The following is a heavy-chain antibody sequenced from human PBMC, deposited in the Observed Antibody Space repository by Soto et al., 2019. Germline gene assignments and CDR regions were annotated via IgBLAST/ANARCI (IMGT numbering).Heavy chain of an antibody. J-gene: IGHJ3*02. D-gene: IGHD3-22*01. CDR3: AKDMTPNYSESNAYAAFDK. CDR2: ISWDRDTI. CDR1: GFTFDVYA. V-gene: IGHV3-9*01. Sequence: EVQLVEAGGGLVQPGRSLRLSCAGSGFTFDVYAMHWVRQAAGKGLEWVSGISWDRDTIEYADSVQGRFTISRDNAKNSLYLQMNSLRLEDTALYFCAKDMTPNYSESNAYAAFDKWGLGTMITVSS.